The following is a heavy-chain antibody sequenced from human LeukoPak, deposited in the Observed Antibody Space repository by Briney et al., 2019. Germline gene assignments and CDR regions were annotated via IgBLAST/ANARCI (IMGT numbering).Heavy chain of an antibody. D-gene: IGHD2-2*01. CDR1: RYTFTSYD. CDR2: MNPNSGNT. J-gene: IGHJ4*02. V-gene: IGHV1-8*03. Sequence: GASVKVSCKASRYTFTSYDINWVRQATGQGLEWMGWMNPNSGNTGNAQKFQGRVTITRNTSISTAYMELSSLRSEDTAVYYCARGRSSSREPVLFPYWGQGTLVTVSS. CDR3: ARGRSSSREPVLFPY.